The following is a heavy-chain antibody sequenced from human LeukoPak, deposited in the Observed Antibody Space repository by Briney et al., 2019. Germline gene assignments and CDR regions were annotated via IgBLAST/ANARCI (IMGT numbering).Heavy chain of an antibody. CDR1: GYTFTGYY. Sequence: ASVKVSFKASGYTFTGYYMHWVRQAPEQGLEWMGWINPNSGGTNYAQKFQGRVTMTRDTSISTAYMELSRLRSDDTAVYYCARSEQEMAYDAFDIWGHGTMVTVSS. CDR2: INPNSGGT. V-gene: IGHV1-2*02. J-gene: IGHJ3*02. CDR3: ARSEQEMAYDAFDI. D-gene: IGHD5-24*01.